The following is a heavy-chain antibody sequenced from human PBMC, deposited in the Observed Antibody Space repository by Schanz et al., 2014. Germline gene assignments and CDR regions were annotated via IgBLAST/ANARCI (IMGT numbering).Heavy chain of an antibody. D-gene: IGHD1-7*01. Sequence: VQLLESGGALEQPGRSLRLSCAASGFTFSDYALHWVRQAPGKGLEWVALISYDGGNKYYADSVKGRFTISRDNSKNTLYLQMNSLRAEDTAVYYCAREYKWNYNDYYDMDVWGQGTTVTVSS. CDR3: AREYKWNYNDYYDMDV. V-gene: IGHV3-30*04. CDR2: ISYDGGNK. CDR1: GFTFSDYA. J-gene: IGHJ6*02.